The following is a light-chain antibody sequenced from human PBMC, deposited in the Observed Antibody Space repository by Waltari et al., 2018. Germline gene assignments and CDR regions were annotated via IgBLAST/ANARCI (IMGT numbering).Light chain of an antibody. CDR1: SSNIGSTT. J-gene: IGLJ3*02. CDR3: AAWDASLNGWV. CDR2: NDN. Sequence: QSVLTQSPSASGTPGQRVPISCSGRSSNIGSTTVNWDQQLPGTAPNLLIYNDNQRPSGVPERFSGSKSGTSASLAISGLQSEDEADYYCAAWDASLNGWVFGGGTTLTVL. V-gene: IGLV1-44*01.